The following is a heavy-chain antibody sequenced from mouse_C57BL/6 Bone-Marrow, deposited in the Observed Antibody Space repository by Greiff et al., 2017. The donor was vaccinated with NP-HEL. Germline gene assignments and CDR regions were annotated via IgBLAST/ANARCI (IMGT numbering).Heavy chain of an antibody. D-gene: IGHD2-1*01. CDR1: GFSLTSYG. V-gene: IGHV2-2*01. Sequence: QVQLQQSGPGLVQPSQSLSITCTVSGFSLTSYGVHWVRQSPGKGLEWLGVIWSGGSPDYNAAFISRLSISKDNSKSQVFFKMNSLQADDTAIYYCARRSTRFAYWGQGTLVTVSA. CDR3: ARRSTRFAY. J-gene: IGHJ3*01. CDR2: IWSGGSP.